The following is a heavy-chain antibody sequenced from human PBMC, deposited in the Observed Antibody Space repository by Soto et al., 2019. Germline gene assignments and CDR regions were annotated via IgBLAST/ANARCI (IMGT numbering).Heavy chain of an antibody. CDR3: ASCSGSYRWGGMDV. J-gene: IGHJ6*02. D-gene: IGHD3-10*02. CDR2: INPSGGST. Sequence: QVQLVQSGAEVKKPGASVKVSCKASGYTFTSYYMHWVRQAPGQGLEWMGIINPSGGSTSYAQKFQGRVTMTRDTSTSTVSLGLSSLRLGDTAVYYFASCSGSYRWGGMDVWGQGTTVTVSS. V-gene: IGHV1-46*03. CDR1: GYTFTSYY.